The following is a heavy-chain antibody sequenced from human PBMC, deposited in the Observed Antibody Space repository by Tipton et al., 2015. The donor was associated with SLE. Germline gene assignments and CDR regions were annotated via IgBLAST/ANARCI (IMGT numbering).Heavy chain of an antibody. V-gene: IGHV3-9*01. CDR3: SRDIQFVGSTEYLHH. Sequence: EASGFTFDDFAMHWVRQAPGKGLEWVSGISWHSGSIGYADSVQGRFTISRDNAKNSLYLQMNSLRAEDTAVYYCSRDIQFVGSTEYLHHWGQGTLVTVSS. J-gene: IGHJ1*01. CDR2: ISWHSGSI. CDR1: GFTFDDFA. D-gene: IGHD1-26*01.